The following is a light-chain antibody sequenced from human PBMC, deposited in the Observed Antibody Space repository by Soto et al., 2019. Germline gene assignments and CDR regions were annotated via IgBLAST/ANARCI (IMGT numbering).Light chain of an antibody. CDR3: QQYGSSPYT. Sequence: EIVLTQSPGTLSLSPGERVTLSCRANQSVSSSYLAWYQQKPGQAPRLLIYGASSRATGIPDRFSGSGSGTDFPLTISRLEPEDFAVYYCQQYGSSPYTFGQGTKLEIK. V-gene: IGKV3-20*01. CDR1: QSVSSSY. J-gene: IGKJ2*01. CDR2: GAS.